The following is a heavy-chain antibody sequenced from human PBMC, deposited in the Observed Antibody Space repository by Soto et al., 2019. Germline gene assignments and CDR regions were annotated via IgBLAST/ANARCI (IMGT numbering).Heavy chain of an antibody. D-gene: IGHD1-26*01. V-gene: IGHV4-30-2*01. CDR3: AGGAVGATTSDY. CDR2: IYHSGST. J-gene: IGHJ4*02. CDR1: GGSISSGGYS. Sequence: QLQLQESGSGLVKPSQTLSLTCAVSGGSISSGGYSWRWIRQPPGKGLECIGYIYHSGSTYYNPPLKSRVTISVDRSKNQFSLKLSSVTAADTAVYYCAGGAVGATTSDYWGQGTLVTVSS.